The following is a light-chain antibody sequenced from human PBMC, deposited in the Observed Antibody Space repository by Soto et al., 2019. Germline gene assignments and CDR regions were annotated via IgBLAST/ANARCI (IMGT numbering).Light chain of an antibody. CDR1: QSVSSN. CDR3: QQYNNWPQT. J-gene: IGKJ2*01. Sequence: EIVMTQSQATLSVSPGERATLSCRASQSVSSNLAWYQQKPGQAPRLLIYGASTRATGIPARFSGSGAGTEFTLTISSLQTEEFAVYYCQQYNNWPQTFGQGKKLEIK. V-gene: IGKV3-15*01. CDR2: GAS.